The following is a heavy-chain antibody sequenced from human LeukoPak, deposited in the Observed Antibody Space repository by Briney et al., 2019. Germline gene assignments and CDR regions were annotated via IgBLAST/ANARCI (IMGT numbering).Heavy chain of an antibody. V-gene: IGHV3-21*01. CDR2: ISSSSSYI. Sequence: GGSLRLSCAASGFTFSSYSMNWVRQAPGKGLEWVSSISSSSSYIYYADSLKGRFTISRDNAKNSLYLQMNSLRAEDTAVYYCARDLHGVAALYYYYGMDVWGQGTTVTVSS. CDR3: ARDLHGVAALYYYYGMDV. CDR1: GFTFSSYS. J-gene: IGHJ6*02. D-gene: IGHD2-15*01.